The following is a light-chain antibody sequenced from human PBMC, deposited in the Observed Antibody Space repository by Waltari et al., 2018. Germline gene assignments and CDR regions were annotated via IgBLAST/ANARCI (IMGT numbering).Light chain of an antibody. V-gene: IGKV3-15*01. CDR3: LQYNDWPPLT. J-gene: IGKJ4*01. CDR2: GAS. Sequence: EIVMTQSPATLSVSPGERATLSCRASQSVSSNLAWYQQKPGHAPRLLINGASTRATGVPDRFSGSGSGTEFTLTISSLQSEDFAVYYCLQYNDWPPLTFGGGTKVETK. CDR1: QSVSSN.